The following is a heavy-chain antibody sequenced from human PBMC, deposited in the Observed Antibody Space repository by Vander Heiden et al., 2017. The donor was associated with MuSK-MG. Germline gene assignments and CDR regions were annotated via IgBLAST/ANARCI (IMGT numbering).Heavy chain of an antibody. V-gene: IGHV3-11*01. Sequence: QVQLVESGGGLVKPGGSLRLSCSASGFTFSDYYMSWIRQAPGKGLEWVSYISSSGSTIYYADAVKGRFTISRDNAKNSLYLQMKSMRAEDTAVYYCARDPDYYYGMDVWGQGTTVTVSS. CDR3: ARDPDYYYGMDV. CDR2: ISSSGSTI. J-gene: IGHJ6*02. CDR1: GFTFSDYY.